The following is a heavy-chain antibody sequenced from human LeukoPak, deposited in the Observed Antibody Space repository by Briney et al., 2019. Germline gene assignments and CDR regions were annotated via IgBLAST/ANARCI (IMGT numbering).Heavy chain of an antibody. D-gene: IGHD4-23*01. V-gene: IGHV3-23*01. CDR1: GFTLSSYA. CDR2: ISGSGGST. Sequence: GGSLRLSCAASGFTLSSYAMSGVRQAPGKGLEWVSAISGSGGSTYYADSVKGRFTISRDNSKNTLYLQMNSLRAEDTAVYYCAKYGGRANYYMDVWGKGTTVTVSS. J-gene: IGHJ6*03. CDR3: AKYGGRANYYMDV.